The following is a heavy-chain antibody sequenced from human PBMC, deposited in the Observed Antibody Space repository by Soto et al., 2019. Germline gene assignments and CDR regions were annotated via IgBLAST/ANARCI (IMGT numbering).Heavy chain of an antibody. CDR3: ARDPGDPVVRGVNYFDY. V-gene: IGHV4-59*01. D-gene: IGHD3-10*01. CDR2: IYYSGST. CDR1: CGSSSGYY. J-gene: IGHJ4*02. Sequence: PSETLSLTCTVACGSSSGYYWSWIRQPPGKGLEWIGYIYYSGSTNYNPSLKSRVTISVDTSKNQFSLKLSSVTAADTAVYYCARDPGDPVVRGVNYFDYWGQGTLVTVSS.